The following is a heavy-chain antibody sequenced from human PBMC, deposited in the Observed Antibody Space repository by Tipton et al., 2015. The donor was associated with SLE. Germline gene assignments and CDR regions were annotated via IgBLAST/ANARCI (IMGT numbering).Heavy chain of an antibody. V-gene: IGHV3-49*03. CDR3: ARDLFSGWRTYGMDV. Sequence: SLRLSCTASGFTFGDYAMSWFRQAPGKGLEWVGFIRSKAYGGTTEYAASVKGRFTISRDDSKSIAYLQMNSLKTEDTAVYYCARDLFSGWRTYGMDVWGQGTTVTVSS. CDR1: GFTFGDYA. D-gene: IGHD6-19*01. J-gene: IGHJ6*02. CDR2: IRSKAYGGTT.